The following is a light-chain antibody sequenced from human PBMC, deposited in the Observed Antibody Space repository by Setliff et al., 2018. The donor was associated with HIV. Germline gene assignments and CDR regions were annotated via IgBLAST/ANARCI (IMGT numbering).Light chain of an antibody. CDR1: ISGSKS. CDR3: QVWDTSIDHYV. CDR2: DDT. V-gene: IGLV3-21*03. Sequence: SYELTQPPSVSVAPGKTARITCGGNISGSKSVHWYQQKPGQAPVLVVYDDTVRPSGIPERFSGSKSGNTATLTITRVEAGDEADYYCQVWDTSIDHYVFGAGTRSPS. J-gene: IGLJ1*01.